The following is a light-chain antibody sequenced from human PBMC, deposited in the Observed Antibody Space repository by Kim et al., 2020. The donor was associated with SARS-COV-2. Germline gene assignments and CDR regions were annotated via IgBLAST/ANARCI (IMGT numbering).Light chain of an antibody. CDR2: DVS. Sequence: QSALTQPASVSGSPGQSITISCTGASSDVGSYHYVPWYQQHPGKAPKLMIYDVSYRPSGVSNRFSGSKSGNTASLTISGLQAEDEADYYCSSYSTSTTLLFGTGTKVTVL. V-gene: IGLV2-14*03. CDR3: SSYSTSTTLL. CDR1: SSDVGSYHY. J-gene: IGLJ1*01.